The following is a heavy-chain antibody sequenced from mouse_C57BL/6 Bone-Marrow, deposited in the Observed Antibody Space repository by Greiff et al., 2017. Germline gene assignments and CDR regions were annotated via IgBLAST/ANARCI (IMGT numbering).Heavy chain of an antibody. CDR2: ISSGSSTI. D-gene: IGHD2-3*01. Sequence: EVQVVESGGGLVKPGGSLKLSCAASGFTFSDYGMHWVRQAPEKGLEWVAYISSGSSTIYYADTVKGRLTISRDNAKNTLFLQMTSLRSEDTAMYYCARRLLYAMDYWGQGTSVTVSS. CDR1: GFTFSDYG. CDR3: ARRLLYAMDY. J-gene: IGHJ4*01. V-gene: IGHV5-17*01.